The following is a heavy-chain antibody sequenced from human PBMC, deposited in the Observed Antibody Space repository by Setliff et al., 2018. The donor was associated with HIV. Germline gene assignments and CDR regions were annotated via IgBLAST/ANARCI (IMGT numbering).Heavy chain of an antibody. CDR2: ISGFNGNT. CDR3: ARVPYRSAWFTGGHDAFDI. J-gene: IGHJ3*02. V-gene: IGHV1-18*01. D-gene: IGHD6-19*01. CDR1: GYSFSRYG. Sequence: ASVKVSCKASGYSFSRYGLSWVRQAHGQGVEWMGWISGFNGNTKYAQSFQDKVAMTTETATSTAYMEMRSLRSDDTAVYFCARVPYRSAWFTGGHDAFDIWGQGTMVTVSS.